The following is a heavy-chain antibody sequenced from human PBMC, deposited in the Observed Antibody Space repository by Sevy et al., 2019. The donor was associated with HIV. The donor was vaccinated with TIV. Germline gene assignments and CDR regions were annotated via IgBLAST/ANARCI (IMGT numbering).Heavy chain of an antibody. V-gene: IGHV4-38-2*01. CDR1: GYSIGSGYY. CDR3: ARVWSGSTYYYYYGLDV. CDR2: ISHSGST. D-gene: IGHD1-26*01. Sequence: SETLSLTCVVSGYSIGSGYYWDWIRQPPGKGLEWIGSISHSGSTYYNLSLKSRVTISVDTSKNQFSLKLSSVTASDRAVYYCARVWSGSTYYYYYGLDVWGQGTTVTVSS. J-gene: IGHJ6*02.